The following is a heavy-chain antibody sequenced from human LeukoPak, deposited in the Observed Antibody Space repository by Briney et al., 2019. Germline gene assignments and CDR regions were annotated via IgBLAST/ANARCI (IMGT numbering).Heavy chain of an antibody. CDR1: GYSISSGYY. Sequence: SETLSLTCAVSGYSISSGYYWGWIRQLPGKGLEWIGSIYHSGSTNYNPSLKSRVTVSVDTSKNQFSLKLSSVTAADTAVYYCARDRAVTSSYDAFDMWGQGIMVTVSS. V-gene: IGHV4-38-2*02. D-gene: IGHD4-17*01. CDR2: IYHSGST. CDR3: ARDRAVTSSYDAFDM. J-gene: IGHJ3*02.